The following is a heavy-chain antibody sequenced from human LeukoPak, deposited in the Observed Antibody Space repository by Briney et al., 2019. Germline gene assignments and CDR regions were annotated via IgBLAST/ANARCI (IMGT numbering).Heavy chain of an antibody. D-gene: IGHD3-10*01. V-gene: IGHV4-59*08. CDR2: IYYSGST. Sequence: SETLSLTCTVSGGSISSYYWSWIRQPPGKGLEWIGYIYYSGSTNYNPSLKSRVTISVDTSKNQFSLKLSSVTAADTAVYYCARGPAMVRGVIADYWGQGTLVTVSS. J-gene: IGHJ4*02. CDR1: GGSISSYY. CDR3: ARGPAMVRGVIADY.